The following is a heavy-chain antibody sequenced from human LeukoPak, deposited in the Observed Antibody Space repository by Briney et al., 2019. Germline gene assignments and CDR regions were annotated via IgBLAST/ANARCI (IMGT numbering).Heavy chain of an antibody. CDR2: IRSKAYGGTT. D-gene: IGHD1-26*01. CDR3: TSGSVGFPT. CDR1: GFTFGDYA. V-gene: IGHV3-49*04. Sequence: PGGSLRLSCTASGFTFGDYAMSWVRQAPGKGLEWVGFIRSKAYGGTTEYAASVKGRLTISRGDSKSIAYLQMNSLKTEDTAVYYCTSGSVGFPTWGQGTLVTVSS. J-gene: IGHJ5*02.